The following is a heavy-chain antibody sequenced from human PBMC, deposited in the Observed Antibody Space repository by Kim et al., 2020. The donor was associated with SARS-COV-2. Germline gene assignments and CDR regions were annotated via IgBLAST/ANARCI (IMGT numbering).Heavy chain of an antibody. V-gene: IGHV3-23*01. Sequence: SVKGRFTISRDNSKNTLYLQMNSLRAEDTAVYYCAKYQFDYDFWSGYVDYWGQGTLVTVSS. J-gene: IGHJ4*02. D-gene: IGHD3-3*01. CDR3: AKYQFDYDFWSGYVDY.